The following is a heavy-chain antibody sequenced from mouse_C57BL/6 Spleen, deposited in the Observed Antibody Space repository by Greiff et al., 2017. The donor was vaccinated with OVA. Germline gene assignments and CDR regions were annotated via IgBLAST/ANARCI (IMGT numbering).Heavy chain of an antibody. J-gene: IGHJ2*01. CDR3: ASSGVYDGYYEGIDY. V-gene: IGHV1-53*01. CDR2: INPSNGGT. D-gene: IGHD2-3*01. Sequence: VQLQQPGTELVKPGASVKLSCKASGYTFTSYWMHWVKQRPGQGLEWIGNINPSNGGTNYNEKFKSKATLTVDKSSSTAYMQLSSLTSEDSAVYYCASSGVYDGYYEGIDYWGQGTTLTVSS. CDR1: GYTFTSYW.